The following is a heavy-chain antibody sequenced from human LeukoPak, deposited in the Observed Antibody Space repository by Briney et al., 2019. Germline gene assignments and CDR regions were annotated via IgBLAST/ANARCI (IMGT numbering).Heavy chain of an antibody. Sequence: SETLSLTCTVSGASISSYYWNWIRQPPGKGLEWIGYIYYSGSTNYNPSLKSRVTISVDTSKNQFSLKLSSVTAADTAVYYCARVGILYPGDYYHGMDVWGQGTTVTVSS. J-gene: IGHJ6*02. CDR2: IYYSGST. CDR1: GASISSYY. CDR3: ARVGILYPGDYYHGMDV. V-gene: IGHV4-59*01. D-gene: IGHD2-8*01.